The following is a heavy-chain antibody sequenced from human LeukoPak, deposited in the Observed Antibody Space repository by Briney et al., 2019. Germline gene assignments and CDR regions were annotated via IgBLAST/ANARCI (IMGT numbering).Heavy chain of an antibody. CDR1: GYTFTGYY. CDR2: INPNSGGT. Sequence: ASVKVSCKASGYTFTGYYMHWVRQAPGQGLEWMGWINPNSGGTNYAQKFQGRVTMTRDTSISTAYMELSRLRSDGTAVYYCARIGGATVTTFRPYYYYMDVWGKGTTVTVSS. D-gene: IGHD4-17*01. J-gene: IGHJ6*03. V-gene: IGHV1-2*02. CDR3: ARIGGATVTTFRPYYYYMDV.